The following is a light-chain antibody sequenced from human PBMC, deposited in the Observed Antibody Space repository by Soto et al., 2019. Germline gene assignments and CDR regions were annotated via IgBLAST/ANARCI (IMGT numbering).Light chain of an antibody. CDR3: KQEYSFPLN. Sequence: EIHMIQSPACVYASVWDRVTVAFLSSQAIAGWLAWYQQKPCKAPRLLIYGTSTLQSGVPSRFRGSGSGTDFTLTIKSLQPEDFETYYCKQEYSFPLNFAGGTXVEIK. J-gene: IGKJ4*01. CDR2: GTS. V-gene: IGKV1D-12*01. CDR1: QAIAGW.